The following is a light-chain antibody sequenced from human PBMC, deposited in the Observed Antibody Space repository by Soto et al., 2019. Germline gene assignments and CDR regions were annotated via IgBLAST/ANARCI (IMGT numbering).Light chain of an antibody. J-gene: IGKJ1*01. V-gene: IGKV1-5*03. CDR3: QQYNSYSRT. Sequence: QMTQSPSAVSASVGDRVTITCRASQTISSWLAWYQQKPGKAPKLLIYKASSLESGVPSRFSGSGSGTEFTLTISSLQPDDFATYYCQQYNSYSRTFGQGTKVDIK. CDR1: QTISSW. CDR2: KAS.